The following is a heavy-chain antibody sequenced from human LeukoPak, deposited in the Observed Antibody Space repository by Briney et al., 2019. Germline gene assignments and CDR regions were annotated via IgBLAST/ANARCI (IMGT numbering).Heavy chain of an antibody. CDR1: GFTFTNYA. V-gene: IGHV3-23*01. J-gene: IGHJ4*02. Sequence: GGSLRLSCAASGFTFTNYAMSWVRQASGKGLEWVSTISGSGGSTYYADSVMGRFTISRDSSKNTLYLQMHSLRVEDTAVYYCAKRLGSYWSSDYWGQGTLVTVSS. CDR2: ISGSGGST. CDR3: AKRLGSYWSSDY. D-gene: IGHD1-26*01.